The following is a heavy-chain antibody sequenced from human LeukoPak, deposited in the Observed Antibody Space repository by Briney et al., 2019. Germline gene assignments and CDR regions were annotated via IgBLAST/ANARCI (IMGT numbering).Heavy chain of an antibody. Sequence: GGSLRLSCAASGFTFSSYWMSWVRQAPGKGLEWVANIKQDGSEKYYVDSAKGRFTISRDSAENSLYLQMNSLRAEDTAVYYCARGRIAVAGTYIPSNWGPQLYYMDVWGKGTTVTVSS. CDR3: ARGRIAVAGTYIPSNWGPQLYYMDV. V-gene: IGHV3-7*01. CDR2: IKQDGSEK. CDR1: GFTFSSYW. D-gene: IGHD6-19*01. J-gene: IGHJ6*03.